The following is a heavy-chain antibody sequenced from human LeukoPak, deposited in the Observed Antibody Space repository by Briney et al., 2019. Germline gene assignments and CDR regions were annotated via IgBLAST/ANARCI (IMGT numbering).Heavy chain of an antibody. J-gene: IGHJ5*02. D-gene: IGHD3-10*01. CDR1: GFSFSKYG. V-gene: IGHV3-30*02. CDR2: LRFDATSN. Sequence: PGGSLRLSCVASGFSFSKYGMHWVRQAPGKGLEWVSFLRFDATSNYYAESVRGRFIISRDNSKNTLYLQMNSLRAEDTAVYYCARDGRFGEYLNWFDPWGQGTLVTVSS. CDR3: ARDGRFGEYLNWFDP.